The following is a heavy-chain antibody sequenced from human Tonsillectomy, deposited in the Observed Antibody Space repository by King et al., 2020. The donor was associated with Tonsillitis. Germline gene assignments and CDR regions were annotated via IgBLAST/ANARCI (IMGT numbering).Heavy chain of an antibody. J-gene: IGHJ4*02. CDR3: AREDNYYFDY. D-gene: IGHD1-1*01. Sequence: MQLQESGPGLVKPSETLSLTCTVSGGSISSYYWSWIRQPPGKGLEWIGYIYYSGSTNYNPTLKSRVTISVDTSKNQFSLKLSSVTAADTAVYYCAREDNYYFDYWGQGTLVTVSS. V-gene: IGHV4-59*01. CDR1: GGSISSYY. CDR2: IYYSGST.